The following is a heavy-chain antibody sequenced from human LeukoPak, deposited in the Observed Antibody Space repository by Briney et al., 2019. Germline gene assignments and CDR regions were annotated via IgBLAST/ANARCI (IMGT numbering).Heavy chain of an antibody. V-gene: IGHV3-30*02. CDR2: IRYDGSNK. CDR3: ARDMAAAGLLDY. J-gene: IGHJ4*02. Sequence: GGSLRLSCAASGFTFSSYGMHWVRQAPGKGLEWVAFIRYDGSNKYYADSVKGRFTISRDNSKNTLYLQMNSLRVEDTAVYYCARDMAAAGLLDYWGQGTLVTVSS. CDR1: GFTFSSYG. D-gene: IGHD6-13*01.